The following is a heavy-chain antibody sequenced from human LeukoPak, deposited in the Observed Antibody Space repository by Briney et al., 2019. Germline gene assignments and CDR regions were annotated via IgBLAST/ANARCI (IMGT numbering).Heavy chain of an antibody. D-gene: IGHD2-2*02. CDR1: GGSISSGDYY. Sequence: SETLSLTCTVSGGSISSGDYYWGWIRQPPGKGLEWIGSIYYSGSTYYNPSLKSRVTISVDTSKNQFSLKLSSVTAADTAVYYCARRYCSSTSCYTWFDYWGQGTLVTVSS. CDR2: IYYSGST. CDR3: ARRYCSSTSCYTWFDY. J-gene: IGHJ4*02. V-gene: IGHV4-39*01.